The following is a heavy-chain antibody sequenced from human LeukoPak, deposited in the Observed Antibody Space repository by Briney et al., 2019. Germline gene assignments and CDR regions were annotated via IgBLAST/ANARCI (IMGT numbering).Heavy chain of an antibody. Sequence: SETLSLTCSVSGASISSYYWTWIRQPAGKGPEWIGRIHTSGNTNYNPSLKSRVNMSADTSKNQFSLKLNSVTAADTAVYYCARVTDPRYNWFDPWGQGTLVTVPS. D-gene: IGHD2-21*02. V-gene: IGHV4-4*07. J-gene: IGHJ5*02. CDR3: ARVTDPRYNWFDP. CDR1: GASISSYY. CDR2: IHTSGNT.